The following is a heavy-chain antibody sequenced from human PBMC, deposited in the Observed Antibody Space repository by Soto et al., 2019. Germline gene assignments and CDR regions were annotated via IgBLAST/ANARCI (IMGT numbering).Heavy chain of an antibody. CDR3: ARDRTTALNYFDY. J-gene: IGHJ4*02. V-gene: IGHV4-31*03. D-gene: IGHD4-4*01. CDR1: GGSISSGDYY. Sequence: SETLSLTCTVSGGSISSGDYYWSWIRQHPGKGLEWIGNIYYSGITYYNPSLKSRVTISIDTSKNQFSLKLTSVTAADTAVYYCARDRTTALNYFDYWGQGTLVTVS. CDR2: IYYSGIT.